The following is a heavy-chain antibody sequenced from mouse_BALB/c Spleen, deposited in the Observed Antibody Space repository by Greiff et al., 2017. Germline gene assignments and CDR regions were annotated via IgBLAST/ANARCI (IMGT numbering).Heavy chain of an antibody. CDR3: ARLYGNYVDYAMDD. J-gene: IGHJ4*01. D-gene: IGHD2-1*01. V-gene: IGHV5-6-5*01. CDR2: ISSGGST. CDR1: GFTFSSYA. Sequence: EVMLVESGGGLVKPGGSLKLSCAASGFTFSSYAMSWVRQTPEKRLEWVASISSGGSTYYPDSVKGRFTISRDNARNILYLQMSSLRSEDTAMYYCARLYGNYVDYAMDDWGQGTSVTVSS.